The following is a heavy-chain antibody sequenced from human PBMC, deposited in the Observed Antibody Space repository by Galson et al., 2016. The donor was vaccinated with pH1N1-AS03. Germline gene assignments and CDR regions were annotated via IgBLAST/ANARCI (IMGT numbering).Heavy chain of an antibody. CDR2: LNSTSGNT. D-gene: IGHD6-19*01. V-gene: IGHV1-3*01. CDR1: GYSFINYA. Sequence: SVKVSCKASGYSFINYAIHWVRQAPGQRLEWMGWLNSTSGNTEYSQKFQGRVTITRDTSASTASMELSSLRSEDTAVYYCAKVGIVISSGWYGRFDYWGQGTRVTVSS. J-gene: IGHJ4*02. CDR3: AKVGIVISSGWYGRFDY.